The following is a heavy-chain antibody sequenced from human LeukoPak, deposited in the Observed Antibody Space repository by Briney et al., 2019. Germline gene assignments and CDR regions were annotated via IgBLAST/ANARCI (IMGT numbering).Heavy chain of an antibody. CDR2: IYHSGST. CDR3: ARVRAVAGTPPDY. CDR1: GGSISSSSYY. D-gene: IGHD6-19*01. J-gene: IGHJ4*02. V-gene: IGHV4-39*07. Sequence: SETLSLTCTVSGGSISSSSYYWGWIRQPPGTGLEWIGSIYHSGSTYYNPSLKSRVTISVDTSKNQFSLKMRSVTAADTAVYYCARVRAVAGTPPDYWGQGTLVTVSS.